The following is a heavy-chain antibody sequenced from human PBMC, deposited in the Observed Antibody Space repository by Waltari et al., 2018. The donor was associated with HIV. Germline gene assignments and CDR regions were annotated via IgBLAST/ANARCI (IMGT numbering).Heavy chain of an antibody. J-gene: IGHJ3*02. D-gene: IGHD3-3*01. CDR1: GYTFINND. CDR3: ARGRGRYDFWSGYSSPGDAFDI. V-gene: IGHV1-8*01. Sequence: QVQLVQSGAEVKKPGASVKVSCKASGYTFINNDINWVRQATGQGLVWMGWMSPNSGNAGYAPNFQGRVTMTRNTSTTTAYMELTDLRSADTAVYFCARGRGRYDFWSGYSSPGDAFDIWGQGTVVIVPS. CDR2: MSPNSGNA.